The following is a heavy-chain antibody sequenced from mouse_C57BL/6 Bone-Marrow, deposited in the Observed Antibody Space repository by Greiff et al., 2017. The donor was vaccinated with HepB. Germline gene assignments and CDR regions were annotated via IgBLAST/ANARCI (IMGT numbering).Heavy chain of an antibody. CDR1: GYAFTNYL. V-gene: IGHV1-54*01. CDR2: INPGSGGT. J-gene: IGHJ2*01. CDR3: LSTVVDY. D-gene: IGHD1-1*01. Sequence: QVQLQQSGAELVRPGTSVKVYCKASGYAFTNYLIEWVKQRPGQGLEWIGVINPGSGGTNYNEKFKGKATLTADKSSSTAYMQLSSLTSEDSAVYFCLSTVVDYWGQGTTLTVSS.